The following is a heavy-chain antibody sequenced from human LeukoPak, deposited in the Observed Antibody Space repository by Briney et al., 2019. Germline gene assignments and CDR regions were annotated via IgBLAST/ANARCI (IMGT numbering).Heavy chain of an antibody. Sequence: SGGSLRLSCAASGFTFEDYTMHWVRQAPGKTLEWVSLISWDGTTYYTDSVKGRFTISRDNSKNSLYLQMDTLGTEDTAFYYCVKDLSYESSGHVFDYWGQGTLVTVSS. V-gene: IGHV3-43*01. CDR3: VKDLSYESSGHVFDY. CDR2: ISWDGTT. J-gene: IGHJ4*02. D-gene: IGHD3-22*01. CDR1: GFTFEDYT.